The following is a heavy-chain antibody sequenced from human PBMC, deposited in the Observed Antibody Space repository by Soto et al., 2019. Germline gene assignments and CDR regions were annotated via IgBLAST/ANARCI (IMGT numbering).Heavy chain of an antibody. CDR2: MSPNSGAT. CDR3: ARGVDAGVDV. V-gene: IGHV1-8*01. D-gene: IGHD1-1*01. CDR1: GYTFTSYD. Sequence: ASVKVSCKASGYTFTSYDINWVRQATGQGLEWMGWMSPNSGATGYAQKFQGRVTMTRDTSISTVYMELSNLRSEDTAIYYCARGVDAGVDVWGQGSTVTAP. J-gene: IGHJ6*02.